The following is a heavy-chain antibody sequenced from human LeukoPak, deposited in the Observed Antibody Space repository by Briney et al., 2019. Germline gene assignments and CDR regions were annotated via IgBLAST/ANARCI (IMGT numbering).Heavy chain of an antibody. CDR2: IKQDGSEK. J-gene: IGHJ6*02. CDR3: AREYCSSTSCQDHYYYYGMDV. V-gene: IGHV3-7*01. D-gene: IGHD2-2*01. Sequence: GGSLRLSCAASGFTFNTYWMTWVRQAPGKGLEWVANIKQDGSEKYYVDSLKGRFTISRDNAKNSLYLQMNSLRVEDTAVYYCAREYCSSTSCQDHYYYYGMDVWGQGTTVTVSS. CDR1: GFTFNTYW.